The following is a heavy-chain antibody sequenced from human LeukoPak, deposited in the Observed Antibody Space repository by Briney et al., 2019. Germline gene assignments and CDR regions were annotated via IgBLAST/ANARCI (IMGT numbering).Heavy chain of an antibody. J-gene: IGHJ6*02. Sequence: SETLSLTCTVSGGSISSYYWSWIRQPPGKGLEWIGYIYYSGSTNYNPSLKSRVTISVDTSKNQFSLNLTSVTAADTAVYYCARDACSGGSCYPYYYGVDVWSQGTTVTVSS. D-gene: IGHD2-15*01. V-gene: IGHV4-59*01. CDR1: GGSISSYY. CDR2: IYYSGST. CDR3: ARDACSGGSCYPYYYGVDV.